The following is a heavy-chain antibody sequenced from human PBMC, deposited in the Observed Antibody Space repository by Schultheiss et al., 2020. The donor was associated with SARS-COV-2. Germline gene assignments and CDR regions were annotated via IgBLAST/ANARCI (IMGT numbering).Heavy chain of an antibody. CDR3: ARVMGLDAFDI. J-gene: IGHJ3*02. CDR1: GFTFGDYA. Sequence: GGSLRLSCTASGFTFGDYAMSWVRQAPGKGLEWVSYISSSGSTIYYADSVKGRFTISRDNAKNSLYLQMNSLRAEDTAVYYCARVMGLDAFDIWGQGTMVTVSS. CDR2: ISSSGSTI. D-gene: IGHD3-10*01. V-gene: IGHV3-48*03.